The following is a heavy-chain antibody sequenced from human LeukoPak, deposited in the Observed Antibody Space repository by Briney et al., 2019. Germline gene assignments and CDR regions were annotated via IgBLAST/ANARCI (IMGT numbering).Heavy chain of an antibody. CDR2: MNPNSGST. D-gene: IGHD6-13*01. V-gene: IGHV1-8*02. J-gene: IGHJ3*01. CDR3: ARDARGAAAADHPLDV. CDR1: GGTFSSYA. Sequence: ASVKVSCKYSGGTFSSYASSWVRQVPGRGLEWMGWMNPNSGSTGYSHKFQARVTMTRDTSINTAYMELSSLTSEDTAVYYCARDARGAAAADHPLDVWGQGTTVIVSS.